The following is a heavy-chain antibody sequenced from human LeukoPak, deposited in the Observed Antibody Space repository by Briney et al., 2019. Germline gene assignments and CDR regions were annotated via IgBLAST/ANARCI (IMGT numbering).Heavy chain of an antibody. Sequence: PGGSLRLSCAASGFTFSSYAMHWVRQAPGKGLEWVAVISYDGSNKYYADSVKGRFTISRDNSKNTLYLQMNSLRAEDTDVYYCASEGQDPLIVVVLPFDYWGQGTLVTVSS. CDR1: GFTFSSYA. J-gene: IGHJ4*02. V-gene: IGHV3-30*04. CDR2: ISYDGSNK. CDR3: ASEGQDPLIVVVLPFDY. D-gene: IGHD3-22*01.